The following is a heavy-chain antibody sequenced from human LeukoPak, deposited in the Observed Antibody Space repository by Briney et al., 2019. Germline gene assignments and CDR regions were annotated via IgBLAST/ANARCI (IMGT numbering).Heavy chain of an antibody. CDR2: IYYSGST. Sequence: PSETLSLTCTVSGGSISSYYWSLIRQPPGKGLEWIGYIYYSGSTNYNPSLKSRVTISVDTSKKQFSLKLSSVTAADTAVYYCARVVRGYSYGFPDYWGQGTLVTVSS. V-gene: IGHV4-59*01. CDR1: GGSISSYY. CDR3: ARVVRGYSYGFPDY. D-gene: IGHD5-18*01. J-gene: IGHJ4*02.